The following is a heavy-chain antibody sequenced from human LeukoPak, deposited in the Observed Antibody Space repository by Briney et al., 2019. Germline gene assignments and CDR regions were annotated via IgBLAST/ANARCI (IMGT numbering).Heavy chain of an antibody. D-gene: IGHD3-3*01. Sequence: QPGRSLRLSCTASGFTFGDYAMSWVRQAPGKGLEWVGFIRSKAYGGTTEYAASVKGRFTISRDDSKSIAYLQMNSLKTEDTAVYYCSGWDYDFWSGSGYWGQGTLVTVSS. CDR1: GFTFGDYA. CDR2: IRSKAYGGTT. CDR3: SGWDYDFWSGSGY. J-gene: IGHJ4*02. V-gene: IGHV3-49*04.